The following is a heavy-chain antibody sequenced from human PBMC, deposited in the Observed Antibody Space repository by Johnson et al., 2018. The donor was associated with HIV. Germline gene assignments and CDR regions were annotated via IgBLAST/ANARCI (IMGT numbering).Heavy chain of an antibody. V-gene: IGHV3-30*18. Sequence: QVQLVESGGGLVQPGGSLRLSCAASGITVSSNYMSWVRQAPGKGLEWVAAIGYDGSNKYYADSVKGRFTISRENSKSSLYLKMNSLRAEDTAVYYCAKDRVVAAGHDAFDGWGQGTMVTVSS. J-gene: IGHJ3*01. D-gene: IGHD2-15*01. CDR2: IGYDGSNK. CDR1: GITVSSNY. CDR3: AKDRVVAAGHDAFDG.